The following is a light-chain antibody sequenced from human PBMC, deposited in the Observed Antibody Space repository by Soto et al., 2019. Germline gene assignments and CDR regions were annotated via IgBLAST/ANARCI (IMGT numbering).Light chain of an antibody. CDR1: QSTSNY. CDR2: AAS. J-gene: IGKJ5*01. CDR3: QQSYSTPIT. V-gene: IGKV1-39*01. Sequence: DIQMTQSPSSLSASVGDRVTITCRASQSTSNYLNWYQQKPGKAPKLLIYAASTLQSGVPSRFSGGGSGTDFTLTISSLQPEDFATYYCQQSYSTPITFGQGTLLEIK.